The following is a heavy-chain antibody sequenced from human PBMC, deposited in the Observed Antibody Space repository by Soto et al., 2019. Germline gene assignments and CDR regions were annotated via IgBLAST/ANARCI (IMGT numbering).Heavy chain of an antibody. D-gene: IGHD1-20*01. Sequence: SETLSLTCSVSGGSINSGCYFWSWIRQHPGKGLECIGYIYHIGITYYNPSLKSRVTISVDTSKNEFSLQLRSVTAADTAVYFCASFHNTSHGWFDPWGQGTLVTVSS. CDR1: GGSINSGCYF. V-gene: IGHV4-31*03. CDR3: ASFHNTSHGWFDP. J-gene: IGHJ5*02. CDR2: IYHIGIT.